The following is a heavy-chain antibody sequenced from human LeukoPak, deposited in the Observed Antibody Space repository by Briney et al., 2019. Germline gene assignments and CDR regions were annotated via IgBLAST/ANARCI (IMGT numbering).Heavy chain of an antibody. CDR2: IYYSGST. D-gene: IGHD3-10*01. J-gene: IGHJ5*02. CDR3: ARTVLLWFGELLGGWFDP. Sequence: PSETLSLTCTVSGGSISSGGYYWSWIRQHPGKGLGWIGFIYYSGSTYYNPSLKSRVTISVDTSKNQFSLKLSSVTAADTAVYYCARTVLLWFGELLGGWFDPWGQGTLVTVSS. V-gene: IGHV4-31*03. CDR1: GGSISSGGYY.